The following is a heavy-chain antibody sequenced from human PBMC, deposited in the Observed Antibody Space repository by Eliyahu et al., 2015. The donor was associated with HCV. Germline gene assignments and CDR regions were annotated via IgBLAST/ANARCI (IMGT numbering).Heavy chain of an antibody. D-gene: IGHD6-13*01. CDR3: ARRGFIAAAADYYYYMDV. CDR2: IKQDGSEK. Sequence: EVQLVESGGGLVQXGGSLRLSCAASGFTFSSYWMSWVRQAPGKGLEWVANIKQDGSEKYYVDSVKGRFTISRDNAKNSLYLQMNSLRAEDTAVYYCARRGFIAAAADYYYYMDVWGKGTTVTVSS. V-gene: IGHV3-7*03. J-gene: IGHJ6*03. CDR1: GFTFSSYW.